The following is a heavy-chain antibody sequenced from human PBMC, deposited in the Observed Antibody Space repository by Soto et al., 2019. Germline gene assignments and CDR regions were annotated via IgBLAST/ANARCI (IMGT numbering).Heavy chain of an antibody. CDR2: ISAYNGNT. J-gene: IGHJ4*02. V-gene: IGHV1-18*01. CDR3: ARDRGSYALDY. Sequence: QVQLVQSGAEVKKPGASVKVSCKASGYTFTSYGIIWVRQAPGQGLEWMGWISAYNGNTNYAQKLQGRVTMTTDTSTRTAYRELRSLRSDDTAVYYCARDRGSYALDYWGQGTLVTVSS. D-gene: IGHD1-26*01. CDR1: GYTFTSYG.